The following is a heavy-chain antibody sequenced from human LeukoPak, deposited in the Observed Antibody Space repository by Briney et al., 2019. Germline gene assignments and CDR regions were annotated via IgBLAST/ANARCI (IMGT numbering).Heavy chain of an antibody. J-gene: IGHJ1*01. D-gene: IGHD2-2*02. CDR3: ARDQTCSSTSCYTFPGYFQH. V-gene: IGHV3-74*01. CDR1: GFTFTNHW. Sequence: GGSLRLSCAASGFTFTNHWMHWVRQAPGKGLVWVSRIRADGGETNHADSVKGRFTTSRDNAKNILYLQMNSLGAEDTAVYYCARDQTCSSTSCYTFPGYFQHWGQGTLVTVSS. CDR2: IRADGGET.